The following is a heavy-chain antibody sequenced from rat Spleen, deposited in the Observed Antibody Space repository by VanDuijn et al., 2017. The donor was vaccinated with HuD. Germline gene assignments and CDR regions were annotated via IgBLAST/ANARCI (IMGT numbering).Heavy chain of an antibody. Sequence: EVQLVESGGGLVQPGRSMKLSCAASGFTFSSFPMAWVRQAPTKGLEWVVTISTGDGSTYYRESAKGRFTISRDNAKSTLYRQMNSLKSEDTATYYCARLSGPLWCFDFWGPGTMVTVTS. J-gene: IGHJ1*01. D-gene: IGHD4-3*01. CDR1: GFTFSSFP. CDR2: ISTGDGST. V-gene: IGHV5-46*01. CDR3: ARLSGPLWCFDF.